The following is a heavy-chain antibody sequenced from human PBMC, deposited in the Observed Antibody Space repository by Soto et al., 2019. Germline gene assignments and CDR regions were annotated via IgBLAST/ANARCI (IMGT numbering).Heavy chain of an antibody. CDR3: AHGEGIVKSIVYFDS. V-gene: IGHV1-24*01. CDR1: GYFLTALS. Sequence: GASVKVACKVSGYFLTALSIHWVRRAPGKGLEWMGGFDREDGETIYAQKFQGRVTMTEDTSTDSAYMELSSLTSEDTAIYYCAHGEGIVKSIVYFDSWGQGTLGTVSS. CDR2: FDREDGET. J-gene: IGHJ4*02. D-gene: IGHD1-26*01.